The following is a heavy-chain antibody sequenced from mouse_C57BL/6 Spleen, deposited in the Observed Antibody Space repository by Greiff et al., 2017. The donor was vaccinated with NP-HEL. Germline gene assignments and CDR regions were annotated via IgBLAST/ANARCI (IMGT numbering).Heavy chain of an antibody. V-gene: IGHV5-16*01. J-gene: IGHJ1*03. Sequence: EVQVVESEGGLVQPGSSMKLSCTASGFTFSDYYMAWVRQVPEKGLEWVANINYDGSSTYYLDSLKSRFIISRDNAKNILYLQMSSLKSEDTATYYCARDGWYFDVWGTGTTVTVSS. CDR3: ARDGWYFDV. CDR1: GFTFSDYY. CDR2: INYDGSST.